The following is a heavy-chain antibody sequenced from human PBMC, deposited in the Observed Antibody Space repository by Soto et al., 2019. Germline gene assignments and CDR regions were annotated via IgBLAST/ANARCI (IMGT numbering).Heavy chain of an antibody. D-gene: IGHD1-26*01. CDR3: ARDWDMDV. CDR1: GFTLSAYA. V-gene: IGHV3-48*02. Sequence: GGSLRLSCEGSGFTLSAYAMNWVRQAPGKGLEWVSYISSRSDTLYYADSVKGRFTISRDNAKNSVYLQVNNLRDEDTAVYYCARDWDMDVWGQGTSVTVS. CDR2: ISSRSDTL. J-gene: IGHJ6*02.